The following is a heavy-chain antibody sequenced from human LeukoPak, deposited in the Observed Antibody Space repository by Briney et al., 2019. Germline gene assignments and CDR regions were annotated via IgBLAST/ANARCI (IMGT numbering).Heavy chain of an antibody. CDR3: AKDSGWRFDH. J-gene: IGHJ4*02. Sequence: SHTVPLTCSLCGHNLPSNSAALDWTTQSPSTGLDWLGRTYYNSKWYNDYAVSLKSRITINPDTSKNQFSLQLISVTPEDTGVYYCAKDSGWRFDHWGQGTVVTVTS. CDR2: TYYNSKWYN. V-gene: IGHV6-1*01. CDR1: GHNLPSNSAA. D-gene: IGHD6-19*01.